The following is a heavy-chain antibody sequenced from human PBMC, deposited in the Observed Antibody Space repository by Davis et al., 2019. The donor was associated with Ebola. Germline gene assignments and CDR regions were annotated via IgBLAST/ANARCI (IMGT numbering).Heavy chain of an antibody. CDR2: IYYSGTT. Sequence: MPSETLSLTCTVSGGSISSSSYYWSWIRQPPGKGLEWIGYIYYSGTTNYNPSLKGRVTISVDTSKNQFSLKLSSVTAADTAVYYCARDQRFLDSYYYYYGMDVWGQGTTVTVSS. D-gene: IGHD3-3*01. CDR1: GGSISSSSYY. V-gene: IGHV4-61*01. J-gene: IGHJ6*02. CDR3: ARDQRFLDSYYYYYGMDV.